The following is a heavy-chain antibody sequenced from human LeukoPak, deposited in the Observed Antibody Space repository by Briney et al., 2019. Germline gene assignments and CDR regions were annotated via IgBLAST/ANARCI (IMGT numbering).Heavy chain of an antibody. Sequence: SETLSLTCIVSGGSIISGDYYWSWIRQPPGKGLEWIGYIYHNGDTYYNPSLKSRVFISVDTSKNQFSLKLSSVTAADTAVYYCARAPRYWSAYYYYYMDVWGKGTTVTVSS. CDR1: GGSIISGDYY. D-gene: IGHD3-3*01. CDR2: IYHNGDT. V-gene: IGHV4-30-4*08. J-gene: IGHJ6*03. CDR3: ARAPRYWSAYYYYYMDV.